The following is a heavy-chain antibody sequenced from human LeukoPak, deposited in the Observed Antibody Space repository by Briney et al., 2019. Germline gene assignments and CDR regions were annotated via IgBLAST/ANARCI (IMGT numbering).Heavy chain of an antibody. Sequence: GRSLRLSCAASGFTFSSYGMHWVRQAPGKGLEWVAVIWYDGSNKYYADSVKGRFTISRDNSKNTLYLQMNSLRAEDTAVYYCAREFFKDIVVVPAANHGGVDYYYYGMDVWGQGTTVTVSS. D-gene: IGHD2-2*01. CDR3: AREFFKDIVVVPAANHGGVDYYYYGMDV. V-gene: IGHV3-33*01. CDR2: IWYDGSNK. CDR1: GFTFSSYG. J-gene: IGHJ6*02.